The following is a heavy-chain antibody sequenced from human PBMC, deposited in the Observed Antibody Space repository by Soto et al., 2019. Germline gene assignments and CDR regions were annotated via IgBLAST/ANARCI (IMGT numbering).Heavy chain of an antibody. CDR2: IYYSGST. D-gene: IGHD4-4*01. Sequence: PLETLSLTCTVSGGSVSSYYWNWIRQSPGKGLEWIGYIYYSGSTKYKPSLKSRVTISLDTSKNQFSLKVSSAAAADTAVYYCARHSNRNYGLYFFDYWGLGALVTVSS. CDR1: GGSVSSYY. J-gene: IGHJ4*02. V-gene: IGHV4-59*08. CDR3: ARHSNRNYGLYFFDY.